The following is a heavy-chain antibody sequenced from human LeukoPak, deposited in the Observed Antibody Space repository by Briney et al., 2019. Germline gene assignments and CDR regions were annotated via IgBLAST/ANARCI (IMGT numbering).Heavy chain of an antibody. CDR2: IYSSGSA. CDR1: GGSISPYY. Sequence: SETLSLTCTVSGGSISPYYWSWIRQPPGRGLEWIGYIYSSGSANYNPSLKSRVTISVDTSKNQFSLKLSSVTAADTAVYYCARMGGYSGYATHWGQGTLVTVSS. V-gene: IGHV4-59*08. D-gene: IGHD5-12*01. J-gene: IGHJ4*02. CDR3: ARMGGYSGYATH.